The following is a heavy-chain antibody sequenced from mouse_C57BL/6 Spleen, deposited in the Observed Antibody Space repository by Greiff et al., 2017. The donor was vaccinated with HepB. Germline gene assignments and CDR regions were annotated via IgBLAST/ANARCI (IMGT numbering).Heavy chain of an antibody. CDR3: ARGYYGSSYLYYYAMDY. CDR2: ISSGSSTI. D-gene: IGHD1-1*01. CDR1: GFTFSDYG. Sequence: DVQLVESGGGLVKPGGSLKLSCAASGFTFSDYGMHWVRQAPEKGLEWVAYISSGSSTIYYADTVKGRFTISRDNAKNTLFLQMTSLRSEDTAMYYCARGYYGSSYLYYYAMDYWGQGTSVTVSS. V-gene: IGHV5-17*01. J-gene: IGHJ4*01.